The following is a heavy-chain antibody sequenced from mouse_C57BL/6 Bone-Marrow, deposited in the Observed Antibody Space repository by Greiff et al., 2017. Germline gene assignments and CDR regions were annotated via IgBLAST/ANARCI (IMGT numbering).Heavy chain of an antibody. CDR1: GYTFTSYW. CDR3: ARGGYGNYVSYYYAMDY. Sequence: QVQLKQSGAELVRPGSSVKLSCKASGYTFTSYWMHWVKQRPIQGLEWIGNIDPSDSETHYNQKFKDKATLTVDKSSSTAYMQLSSLTSEDSAVYYCARGGYGNYVSYYYAMDYWGQGTSVTVSS. D-gene: IGHD2-1*01. J-gene: IGHJ4*01. CDR2: IDPSDSET. V-gene: IGHV1-52*01.